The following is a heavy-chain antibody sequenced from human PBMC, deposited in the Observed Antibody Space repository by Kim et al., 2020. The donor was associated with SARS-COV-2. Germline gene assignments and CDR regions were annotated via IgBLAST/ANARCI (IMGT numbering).Heavy chain of an antibody. V-gene: IGHV6-1*01. CDR2: N. CDR3: ARGDEQQLVLP. D-gene: IGHD6-13*01. J-gene: IGHJ5*02. Sequence: NDYAVSVKSRITINPDTAKNQFSLQLNSVTPEDTAVYYCARGDEQQLVLPWGQGTLVTVSS.